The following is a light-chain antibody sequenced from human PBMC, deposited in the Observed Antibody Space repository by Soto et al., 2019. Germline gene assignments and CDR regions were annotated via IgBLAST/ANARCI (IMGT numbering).Light chain of an antibody. V-gene: IGKV3-15*01. J-gene: IGKJ4*01. CDR1: QSVGSK. Sequence: EIVMTQSPATLSVSPGERATLSCRASQSVGSKLAWYQQKPGQAPRLLIYGASTRATGITDRFSGSGSGTEFTLTIGSLQYEDFAVYYCQQYNNRPTLTFGGGPKVEIK. CDR2: GAS. CDR3: QQYNNRPTLT.